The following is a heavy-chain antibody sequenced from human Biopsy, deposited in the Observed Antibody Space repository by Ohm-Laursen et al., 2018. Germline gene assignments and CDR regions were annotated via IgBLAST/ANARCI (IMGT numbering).Heavy chain of an antibody. Sequence: SVKVSCKASGYTFTDYYIHWVRQAPGQGLEWMGGINAKIGTTNYAQKFQGRVTMTRDTSISTAYVGLSSLRSDDTAVYYCTRGGYYYDSLAYYYWFDPWGQGTLVTVSS. D-gene: IGHD3-22*01. CDR1: GYTFTDYY. J-gene: IGHJ5*02. V-gene: IGHV1-2*02. CDR2: INAKIGTT. CDR3: TRGGYYYDSLAYYYWFDP.